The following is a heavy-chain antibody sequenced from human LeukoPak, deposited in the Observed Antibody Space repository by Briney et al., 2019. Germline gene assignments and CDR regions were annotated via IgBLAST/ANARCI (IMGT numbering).Heavy chain of an antibody. V-gene: IGHV3-74*03. J-gene: IGHJ4*02. D-gene: IGHD2-2*01. CDR1: GFTFSSTW. CDR3: ARDWYHAIDY. CDR2: ITSDGSST. Sequence: GGSLRLSCGASGFTFSSTWMHWVRQPPGKGLVWVARITSDGSSTTYAESVKGRFTISRDNAKNTLYLQMNSLRAEDTAVYYCARDWYHAIDYWGQGTLVTVSS.